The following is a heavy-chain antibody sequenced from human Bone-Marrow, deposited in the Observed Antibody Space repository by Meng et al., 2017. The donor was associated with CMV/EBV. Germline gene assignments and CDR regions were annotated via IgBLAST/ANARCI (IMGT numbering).Heavy chain of an antibody. J-gene: IGHJ5*02. CDR1: GGTFSSYT. Sequence: SVKVSCKASGGTFSSYTISWVRQAPGQGLEWMGRIIPILGIANYAQKFQGRVTTTAYNSTSTAYMELSSLRSEEKAVYYCASFCSSTSCYTRWFDPWGQGTLVTVSS. CDR2: IIPILGIA. D-gene: IGHD2-2*02. CDR3: ASFCSSTSCYTRWFDP. V-gene: IGHV1-69*02.